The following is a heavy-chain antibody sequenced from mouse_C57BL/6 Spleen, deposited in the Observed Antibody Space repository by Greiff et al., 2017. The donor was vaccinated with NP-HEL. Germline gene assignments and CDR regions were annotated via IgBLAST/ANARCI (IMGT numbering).Heavy chain of an antibody. Sequence: VQLQQSGAELVKPGASVKLSCKASGYTFTSYWMHWVKQRPGQGLEWIGMIHPNSGSTNYNEKFKSKATLTVDKSSSTAYMQLSSLTSEDSAVYYCARSPYDYDYYYAMDYWGQGTSVTVSS. V-gene: IGHV1-64*01. CDR3: ARSPYDYDYYYAMDY. D-gene: IGHD2-4*01. CDR2: IHPNSGST. CDR1: GYTFTSYW. J-gene: IGHJ4*01.